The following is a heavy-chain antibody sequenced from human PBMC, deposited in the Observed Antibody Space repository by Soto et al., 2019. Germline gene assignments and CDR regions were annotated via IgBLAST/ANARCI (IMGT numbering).Heavy chain of an antibody. D-gene: IGHD2-21*02. J-gene: IGHJ4*02. Sequence: EVQLVESGGGLVQPGGSLRLSCAASGFTVSSNYMSWVRQAPGKGLESVSFIYSGGTTYYADSVKGRFTIPRDSSKNTGFLQMNSLRAEDTAVYYCARGRPGRGTDCCPIEYWGQGILVIVSS. CDR1: GFTVSSNY. CDR2: IYSGGTT. V-gene: IGHV3-66*01. CDR3: ARGRPGRGTDCCPIEY.